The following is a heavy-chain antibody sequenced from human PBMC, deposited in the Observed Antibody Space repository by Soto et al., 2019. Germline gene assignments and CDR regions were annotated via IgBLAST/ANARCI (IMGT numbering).Heavy chain of an antibody. Sequence: SETLSLTCTVSGDSINRYYWSWIRQPPGKGLEWIGYIYETETTSYNPSLKSRVSTSLDTSKNQISLELRSVTAADTAVYYCARDGSFGFGMDVWGQGTTVTVSS. CDR2: IYETETT. D-gene: IGHD3-10*01. CDR1: GDSINRYY. J-gene: IGHJ6*02. V-gene: IGHV4-59*01. CDR3: ARDGSFGFGMDV.